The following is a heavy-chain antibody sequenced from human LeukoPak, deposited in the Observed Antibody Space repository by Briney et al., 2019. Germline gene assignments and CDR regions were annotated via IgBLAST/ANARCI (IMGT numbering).Heavy chain of an antibody. J-gene: IGHJ5*02. V-gene: IGHV3-30-3*01. D-gene: IGHD5-18*01. CDR3: AKDHSRYSYGYGVWFDP. CDR2: ISYDGSNK. CDR1: GFTFSSYA. Sequence: PGGSLRLSCAASGFTFSSYAMHWVRQAPGKGLEWVAVISYDGSNKHYADSVKGRFTISRDNSKNTLYLQMNSLRAEDTTVYYCAKDHSRYSYGYGVWFDPWGQGTLVTVSS.